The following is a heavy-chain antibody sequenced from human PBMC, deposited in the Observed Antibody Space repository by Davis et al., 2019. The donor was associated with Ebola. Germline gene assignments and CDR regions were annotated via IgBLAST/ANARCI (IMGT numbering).Heavy chain of an antibody. J-gene: IGHJ6*02. V-gene: IGHV4-59*01. CDR3: ARDGGWSNYYYFGLDV. CDR2: IYYSGST. Sequence: PSETLSLTCTVSGGSISSYYWSWIRQPPGKGLEWIGYIYYSGSTNYNPSLKSRVIISVDTSKNQFSLKLQSVTAADTAVYYCARDGGWSNYYYFGLDVWGQGTTVTVSS. D-gene: IGHD6-19*01. CDR1: GGSISSYY.